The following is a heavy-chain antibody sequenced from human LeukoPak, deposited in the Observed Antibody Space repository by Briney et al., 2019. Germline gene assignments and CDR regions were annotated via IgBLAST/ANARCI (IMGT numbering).Heavy chain of an antibody. Sequence: GGSLRLSCAASGFTFDDYGMSWVRQAPGKGLEWVSGINWNGGSTGYADSVKGRFTISRDNANNSLYLQMNSLRAEDTALYYCARVYTWNPADYMDVWGKGTTVTVSS. CDR3: ARVYTWNPADYMDV. CDR1: GFTFDDYG. V-gene: IGHV3-20*04. J-gene: IGHJ6*03. CDR2: INWNGGST. D-gene: IGHD1-1*01.